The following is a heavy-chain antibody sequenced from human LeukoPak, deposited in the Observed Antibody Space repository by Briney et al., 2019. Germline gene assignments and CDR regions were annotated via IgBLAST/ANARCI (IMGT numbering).Heavy chain of an antibody. Sequence: GGSLRLSCTVSGFTFSSYGMHWVRQAPGKGLVWVSRINSDGSSTSYADSVKGRFTISRDNAKNTLYLQMNSLRAEDTAVYYCARDVDHSGYDFGYWGQGTLVTVSS. CDR3: ARDVDHSGYDFGY. J-gene: IGHJ4*02. V-gene: IGHV3-74*01. CDR1: GFTFSSYG. CDR2: INSDGSST. D-gene: IGHD5-12*01.